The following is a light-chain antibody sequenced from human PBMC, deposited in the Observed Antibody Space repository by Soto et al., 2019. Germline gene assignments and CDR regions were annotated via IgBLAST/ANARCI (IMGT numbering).Light chain of an antibody. CDR3: SSFVDGTSYV. J-gene: IGLJ1*01. CDR2: EVN. CDR1: SSDVGAFNY. Sequence: QSVLTQPPSVSGSPGQSVTISCTGTSSDVGAFNYVSWYQHHPGKVPKFLIYEVNKRPSGVPDRFSGSKSGNTASLTVSGLQPEDEAEYSCSSFVDGTSYVFGTGTKVPVL. V-gene: IGLV2-8*01.